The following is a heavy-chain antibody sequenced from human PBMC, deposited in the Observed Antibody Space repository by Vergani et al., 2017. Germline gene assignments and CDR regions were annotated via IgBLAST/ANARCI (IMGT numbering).Heavy chain of an antibody. D-gene: IGHD6-19*01. CDR2: SYHSGRT. Sequence: QVQLQESGPGLVKPSETLSLTCAVSGYSISSGYYWGWIRQPPGKGLEWIGSSYHSGRTYYNASLKSRVTISVDTSKNQFSLKLTSVTAADTAVYYCAIGTIAVAVGFDYWGQGTLVTVSS. J-gene: IGHJ4*02. CDR3: AIGTIAVAVGFDY. CDR1: GYSISSGYY. V-gene: IGHV4-38-2*01.